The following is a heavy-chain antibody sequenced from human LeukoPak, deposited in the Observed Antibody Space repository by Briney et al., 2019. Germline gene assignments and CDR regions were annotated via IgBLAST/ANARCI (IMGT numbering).Heavy chain of an antibody. CDR3: AKDKDRVRSGYWFPYYFDY. V-gene: IGHV3-38-3*01. CDR1: AFTVSSNE. CDR2: ISGGST. D-gene: IGHD3-22*01. Sequence: GGSLRLSCAASAFTVSSNEMSWVRQAPGKGLEWGSSISGGSTHYADSRKGRFTISRDNSKNTLFLQMNSLRAEDTAVYYCAKDKDRVRSGYWFPYYFDYWGQGTLVTVSS. J-gene: IGHJ4*02.